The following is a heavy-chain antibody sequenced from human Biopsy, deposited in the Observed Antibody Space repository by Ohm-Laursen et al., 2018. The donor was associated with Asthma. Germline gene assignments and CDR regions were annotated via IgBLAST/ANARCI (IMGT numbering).Heavy chain of an antibody. D-gene: IGHD6-13*01. Sequence: TSVSVSCKASGYTFIGCHIHWMRQAPGQGLEWMGRINPNSGGTNYAQKFQGRVTMTRDTSISTAYMEVTRLRSDDTAVYYCARGQKSAGDRWFDPWGQGTLVTVSS. CDR1: GYTFIGCH. J-gene: IGHJ5*02. V-gene: IGHV1-2*06. CDR2: INPNSGGT. CDR3: ARGQKSAGDRWFDP.